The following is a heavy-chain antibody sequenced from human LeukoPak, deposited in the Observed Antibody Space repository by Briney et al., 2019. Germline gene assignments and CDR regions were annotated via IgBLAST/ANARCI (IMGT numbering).Heavy chain of an antibody. D-gene: IGHD3-10*01. CDR1: GFTFDDYT. J-gene: IGHJ4*02. CDR2: ISWDGDNT. Sequence: GGSLRLSCAASGFTFDDYTMHWVRQAPGKGLEWVSLISWDGDNTYYTDSVKGRFTISRDNSKNTLYLQMNSLRAEDTAVYYCARKAGYYYGSGDYWGQGTLVTVSS. CDR3: ARKAGYYYGSGDY. V-gene: IGHV3-43*01.